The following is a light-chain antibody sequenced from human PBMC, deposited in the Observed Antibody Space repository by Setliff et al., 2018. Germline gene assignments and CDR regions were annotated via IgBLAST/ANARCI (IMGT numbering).Light chain of an antibody. J-gene: IGLJ2*01. CDR1: SSDVGGYNY. V-gene: IGLV2-23*02. Sequence: QSALTQPPSASGSPGQSVTISCTGTSSDVGGYNYVSWYQQQPGKAPKLMIYEVSKRPSGVSNRFSGSKSGNTASLTISGLLAEDEADYYCCSYAGSSTLFGGGTK. CDR3: CSYAGSSTL. CDR2: EVS.